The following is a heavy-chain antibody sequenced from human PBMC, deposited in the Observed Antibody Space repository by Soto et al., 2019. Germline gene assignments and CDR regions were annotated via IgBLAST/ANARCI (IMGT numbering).Heavy chain of an antibody. V-gene: IGHV4-30-4*01. CDR1: GGSISSGDYY. CDR3: ARATSVLVPAAMGSHWFDP. J-gene: IGHJ5*02. D-gene: IGHD2-2*01. Sequence: QVQLQESGPGLVKPSQTLSLTCTVSGGSISSGDYYWSWIRQPPGKGLEWIGYIYYSGSTYYNPSRKSRVTISVDTSKNHFTLKPSSATAADTAVYYCARATSVLVPAAMGSHWFDPWGQGTLVTVSS. CDR2: IYYSGST.